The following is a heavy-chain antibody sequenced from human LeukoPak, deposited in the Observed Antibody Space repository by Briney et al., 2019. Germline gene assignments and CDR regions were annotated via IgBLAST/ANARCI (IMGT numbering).Heavy chain of an antibody. D-gene: IGHD3-9*01. Sequence: SETLSLTCTVSGGSISSYYWSWIRLPPGKGLEWIGYLSKTGNTNYSPSLKSRVTIFGDTSKNQLFLKLSSVTAADTAMYYCARARYVNSFYAFDVWGQGTLVTVSS. V-gene: IGHV4-59*01. J-gene: IGHJ3*01. CDR2: LSKTGNT. CDR3: ARARYVNSFYAFDV. CDR1: GGSISSYY.